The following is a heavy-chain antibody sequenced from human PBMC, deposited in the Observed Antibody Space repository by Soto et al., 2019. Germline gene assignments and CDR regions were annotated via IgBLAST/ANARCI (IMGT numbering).Heavy chain of an antibody. J-gene: IGHJ4*02. D-gene: IGHD3-22*01. CDR2: VGGGGGTT. CDR3: TKGSEYYYDSSGYDY. V-gene: IGHV3-23*01. CDR1: GFSFSSYA. Sequence: GGSLRLSCTASGFSFSSYAMSWVRQAPGGGLEWVSFVGGGGGTTFSADSVKGRFTISRDNSKNTVYLQMSSLRPEDTAIYYCTKGSEYYYDSSGYDYWGQGTLVTVSS.